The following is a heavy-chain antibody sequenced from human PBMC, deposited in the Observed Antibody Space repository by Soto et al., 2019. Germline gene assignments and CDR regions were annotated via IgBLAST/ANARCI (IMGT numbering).Heavy chain of an antibody. Sequence: SETLSLTCTVSGASISGYYWSWIRKSAGKGLEWIGRIYATGTTDYNPSLKSRVRMSVDTSKKQFSLRLRSVTAADTAVCYCVRDGTKTLRDWFDPWGQGISVTVSS. J-gene: IGHJ5*02. CDR3: VRDGTKTLRDWFDP. CDR2: IYATGTT. CDR1: GASISGYY. V-gene: IGHV4-4*07. D-gene: IGHD1-1*01.